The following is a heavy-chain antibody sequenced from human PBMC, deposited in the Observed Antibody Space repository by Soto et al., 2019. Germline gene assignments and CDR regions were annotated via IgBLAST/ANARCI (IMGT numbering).Heavy chain of an antibody. CDR2: IYYSGST. CDR1: GGSISSGDYY. J-gene: IGHJ4*02. D-gene: IGHD2-15*01. Sequence: QVQLQESGPGLVKPSQTLSLTCTVSGGSISSGDYYWSWIRQPPGKGLEWIGYIYYSGSTYYNPSLKGRVTTAVDTSKNQFSLKLSSVTAADTAVYYCARERREPGYCSGGSCYSLDYWGQGTLVTVSS. CDR3: ARERREPGYCSGGSCYSLDY. V-gene: IGHV4-30-4*01.